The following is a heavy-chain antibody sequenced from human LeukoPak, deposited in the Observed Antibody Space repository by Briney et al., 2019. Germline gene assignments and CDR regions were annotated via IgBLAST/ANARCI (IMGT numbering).Heavy chain of an antibody. Sequence: SQTLSLACIVSGGSISGGGFYWSWLRLHPGKGLVWLAYIYDNGSTYYNPSLKSRLIISIDTSKNQFSLQLSSVTAADTALYFCARGPTLQDAFDIWGQGTLVTVSS. J-gene: IGHJ3*02. CDR3: ARGPTLQDAFDI. CDR2: IYDNGST. D-gene: IGHD2/OR15-2a*01. CDR1: GGSISGGGFY. V-gene: IGHV4-31*03.